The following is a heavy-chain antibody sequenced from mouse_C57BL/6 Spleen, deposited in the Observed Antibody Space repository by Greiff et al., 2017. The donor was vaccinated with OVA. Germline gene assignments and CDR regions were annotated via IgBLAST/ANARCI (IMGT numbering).Heavy chain of an antibody. J-gene: IGHJ4*01. V-gene: IGHV1-85*01. CDR2: IYPRDGST. Sequence: QVTLKVSGPELVKPGASVKLSCKASGYTFTSYDINWVKQRPGQGLEWIGWIYPRDGSTKYNEKFKGKATLTVDTSSSTAYMELHSLTSEDSAVYFCARRDYSNYDAMDYWGQGTSVTVSS. D-gene: IGHD2-5*01. CDR1: GYTFTSYD. CDR3: ARRDYSNYDAMDY.